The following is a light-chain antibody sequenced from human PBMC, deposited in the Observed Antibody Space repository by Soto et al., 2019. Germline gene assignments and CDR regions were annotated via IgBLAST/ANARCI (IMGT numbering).Light chain of an antibody. Sequence: QSALTQPASVSGSPGQSITISCTGTSSDIGAYNFVSWYQQHPGKAPKVMIYDVTNRPSGVSNRFSGSKSCNTASLTISGLQAEDEADYYCSSYTRSRSYVFGTGTKLTVL. CDR3: SSYTRSRSYV. J-gene: IGLJ1*01. CDR1: SSDIGAYNF. V-gene: IGLV2-14*01. CDR2: DVT.